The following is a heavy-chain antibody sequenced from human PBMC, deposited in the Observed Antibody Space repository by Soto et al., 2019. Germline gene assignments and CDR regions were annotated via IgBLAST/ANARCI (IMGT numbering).Heavy chain of an antibody. CDR3: AKSRCSGSSGDFYDY. CDR2: CGGTARTA. D-gene: IGHD3-22*01. J-gene: IGHJ4*02. V-gene: IGHV3-23*01. CDR1: AFTFNNYA. Sequence: GGSLRLSCAASAFTFNNYAMSWDRQTPGKGLEWVSVCGGTARTAYYADSVKGRFTISRDNSNNTLFLQMNSLRAEDTAVYYCAKSRCSGSSGDFYDYWGQGTRVTVSS.